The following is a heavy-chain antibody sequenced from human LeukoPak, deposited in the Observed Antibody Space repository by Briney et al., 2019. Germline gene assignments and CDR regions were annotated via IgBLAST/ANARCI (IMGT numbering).Heavy chain of an antibody. V-gene: IGHV3-15*01. CDR2: IKTMTDGGTT. J-gene: IGHJ4*02. CDR1: GFTFSNAR. D-gene: IGHD5-24*01. CDR3: FTDLIALEMGGPEVNFDY. Sequence: PGGSLRLSCEASGFTFSNARMNWVRQAPGKGLEWVGRIKTMTDGGTTDYAAPVKGRFSISRDDSKNRLYLQMNSLKTEDTAVYYCFTDLIALEMGGPEVNFDYWGQGTLVTVSS.